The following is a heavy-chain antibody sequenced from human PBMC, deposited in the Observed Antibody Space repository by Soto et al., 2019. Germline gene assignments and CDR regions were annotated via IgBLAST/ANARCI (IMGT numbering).Heavy chain of an antibody. D-gene: IGHD5-18*01. CDR2: INHSGST. CDR1: GGSFSGYY. Sequence: PSETLSLTCAGYGGSFSGYYWSWIRQPPGKGLEWIGEINHSGSTYYNPSLKSRVTISVDTSKNQFSLKLSSVTAADTAVYYCARLVYGYGLYFDYRGQGTLVTVSS. J-gene: IGHJ4*02. CDR3: ARLVYGYGLYFDY. V-gene: IGHV4-34*01.